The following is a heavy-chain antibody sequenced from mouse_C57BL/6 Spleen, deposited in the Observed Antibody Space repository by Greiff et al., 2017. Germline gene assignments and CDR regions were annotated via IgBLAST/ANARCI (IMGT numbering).Heavy chain of an antibody. D-gene: IGHD3-2*02. V-gene: IGHV14-1*01. CDR3: ARYDSSGSYYLDY. Sequence: VQLQQSGAELVRPGASVKLSCTASGFNIKDYYMHWVKQRPEQGLEWIGRLDPEDGDTEYAPKFQGKATMTADTSSNTAYLQLSSLTSEDSAVYYCARYDSSGSYYLDYWGQGTTLTVSS. CDR2: LDPEDGDT. CDR1: GFNIKDYY. J-gene: IGHJ2*01.